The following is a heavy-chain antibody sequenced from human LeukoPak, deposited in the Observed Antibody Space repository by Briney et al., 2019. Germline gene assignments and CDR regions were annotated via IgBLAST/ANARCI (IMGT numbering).Heavy chain of an antibody. CDR3: ARHSSGWYYVDY. D-gene: IGHD6-19*01. V-gene: IGHV4-59*11. CDR2: IYYSGST. CDR1: SGSISGHY. J-gene: IGHJ4*02. Sequence: SETLSLTCTVSSGSISGHYWSWIRQPPGEGLEWIGNIYYSGSTNYNPSLESRVTISVDTSKNQFSLKLSSVTAAGTAVYYCARHSSGWYYVDYWGQGTLVTVSS.